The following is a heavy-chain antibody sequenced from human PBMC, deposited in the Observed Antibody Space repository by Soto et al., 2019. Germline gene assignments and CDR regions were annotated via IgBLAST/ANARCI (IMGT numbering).Heavy chain of an antibody. J-gene: IGHJ6*02. D-gene: IGHD3-3*01. Sequence: PGGSLRLSCAASGFTFSSYAMSWVRQAPGKGLEWVSAISGSGGSTYYADSVKGRFTISRDNSKNTLYLQMNSLRAEDTAVYYCAKVLEYYDFWSGYSSTYYYGMDVWGQGTTVTVSS. V-gene: IGHV3-23*01. CDR1: GFTFSSYA. CDR3: AKVLEYYDFWSGYSSTYYYGMDV. CDR2: ISGSGGST.